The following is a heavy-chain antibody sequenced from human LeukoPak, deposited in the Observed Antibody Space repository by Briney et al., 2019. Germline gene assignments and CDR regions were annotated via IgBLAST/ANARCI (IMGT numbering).Heavy chain of an antibody. V-gene: IGHV3-9*01. Sequence: GRSLRLSCAASGFTFGDYAMHWVRQAPGKGLEWVSGISWNSGNIGYADSVKGRFTISRDNAKNSLYLQMNSLRAEDTALYYCAKSLGSYYYAFDIWGQGTMVTVSS. CDR3: AKSLGSYYYAFDI. J-gene: IGHJ3*02. D-gene: IGHD1-26*01. CDR2: ISWNSGNI. CDR1: GFTFGDYA.